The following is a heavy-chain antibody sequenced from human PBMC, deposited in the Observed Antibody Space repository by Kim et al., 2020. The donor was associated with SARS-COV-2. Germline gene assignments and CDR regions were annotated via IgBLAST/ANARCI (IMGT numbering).Heavy chain of an antibody. CDR3: ARKFKMWPNSASGPDAFDI. CDR1: GYSFSNYW. J-gene: IGHJ3*02. CDR2: IYTGDSDT. Sequence: GASLKISCKGSGYSFSNYWIGWVRQMPGKGLEWMGIIYTGDSDTRYSPSFQGQVTITTDKSISTAYLQWSSLKASDTAMYYCARKFKMWPNSASGPDAFDIWGQGTMVTVSS. V-gene: IGHV5-51*01. D-gene: IGHD3-10*01.